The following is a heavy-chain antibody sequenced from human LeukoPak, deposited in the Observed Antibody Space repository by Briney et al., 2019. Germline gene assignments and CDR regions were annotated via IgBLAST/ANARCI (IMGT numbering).Heavy chain of an antibody. CDR2: IKQDGSEK. CDR3: AKDWGQVPASISGH. Sequence: GGSLRLSCAASGFTFSSYSMNWVRQAPGKGLEWVANIKQDGSEKYYVGSVKGRFTISRDNAKNSLYLQMNSLRAEDTAVYYCAKDWGQVPASISGHWGQGTLVTVSS. D-gene: IGHD2-2*01. J-gene: IGHJ1*01. V-gene: IGHV3-7*01. CDR1: GFTFSSYS.